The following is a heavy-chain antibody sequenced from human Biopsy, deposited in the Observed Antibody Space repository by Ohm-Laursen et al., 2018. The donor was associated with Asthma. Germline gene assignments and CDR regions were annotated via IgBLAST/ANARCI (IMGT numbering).Heavy chain of an antibody. CDR2: MYYSGSA. Sequence: SETLSLTCSVSGGAIRTSGYYWGWIRQPPGKGLEWIGSMYYSGSAYYNPSLESRVTISVDTSKNQFSLKLSSVTAADTAVYFCARHQEAASYHYSGSIAYWGQGIPVTVSS. CDR1: GGAIRTSGYY. J-gene: IGHJ4*02. V-gene: IGHV4-39*01. CDR3: ARHQEAASYHYSGSIAY. D-gene: IGHD1-26*01.